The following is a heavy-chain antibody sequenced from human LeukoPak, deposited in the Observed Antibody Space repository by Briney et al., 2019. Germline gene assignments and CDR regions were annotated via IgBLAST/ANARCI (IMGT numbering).Heavy chain of an antibody. V-gene: IGHV3-30-3*01. D-gene: IGHD3-22*01. Sequence: GGSLRLSCAASGFTFSSYAMHWVRQAPGKGLEWVAVISYDGSNKYYADSVKGRFTISRDNSKNTLYLQMNSLRAEDTAVYYCARGAYDSSGYVDYWGQGTLVTVSS. CDR1: GFTFSSYA. CDR2: ISYDGSNK. CDR3: ARGAYDSSGYVDY. J-gene: IGHJ4*02.